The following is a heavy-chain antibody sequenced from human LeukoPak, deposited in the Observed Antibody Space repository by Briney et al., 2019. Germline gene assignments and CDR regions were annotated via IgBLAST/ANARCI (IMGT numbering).Heavy chain of an antibody. J-gene: IGHJ5*02. V-gene: IGHV4-34*01. D-gene: IGHD4-23*01. Sequence: PSETLSLTCAVYGGSFSGYYWSWIRQPPGKGLEWIGEINHSGSTNYNPSLKSRVTISVDTSKNQFSLKLSSVTAADTAVYYCARVFGGNSEDWFDPWGQGTLVTVSS. CDR2: INHSGST. CDR1: GGSFSGYY. CDR3: ARVFGGNSEDWFDP.